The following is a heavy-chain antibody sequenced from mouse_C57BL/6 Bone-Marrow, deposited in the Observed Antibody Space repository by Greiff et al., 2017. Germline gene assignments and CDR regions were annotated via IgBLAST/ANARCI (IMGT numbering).Heavy chain of an antibody. D-gene: IGHD2-3*01. Sequence: EVPGVESGGGLVKPGGSLKLSCAASGFTFSSYAMSWVRPTPEKRLEWVATISDGGRYTYYPDNVKGRFTISRDNAKNNLYLQMSHLKSEDTAMYYCAWLLPCAYWGQGTLVTVSA. J-gene: IGHJ3*01. CDR1: GFTFSSYA. CDR3: AWLLPCAY. CDR2: ISDGGRYT. V-gene: IGHV5-4*01.